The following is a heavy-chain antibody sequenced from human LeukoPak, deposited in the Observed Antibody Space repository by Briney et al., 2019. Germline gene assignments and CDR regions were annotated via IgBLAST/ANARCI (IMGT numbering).Heavy chain of an antibody. J-gene: IGHJ4*02. CDR3: ARQTGSGLFILP. CDR1: GGSITSYY. CDR2: IHTSGNT. Sequence: SETLSLTCTVSGGSITSYYWSWIRQPAGKGLEWIGRIHTSGNTYYNASLKSQVSISIDTSKNQFSLKLTSVTAADTAVYYCARQTGSGLFILPGGQGTLVTVSS. V-gene: IGHV4-4*07. D-gene: IGHD3/OR15-3a*01.